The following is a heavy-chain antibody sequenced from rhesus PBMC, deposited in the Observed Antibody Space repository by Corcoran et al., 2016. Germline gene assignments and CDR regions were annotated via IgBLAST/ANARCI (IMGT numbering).Heavy chain of an antibody. CDR1: GGSISSNY. CDR2: IYGSSGST. Sequence: QVQLQESGPGLVKPSETLSLTCAVSGGSISSNYWSWIRQPPGKGLEWIGYIYGSSGSTYYNPSLKSRVTISTDRSKNPFPRKLSSVTAADTAVYDCARSYSSWSGLYFEFWGQGALVTVSS. J-gene: IGHJ1*01. V-gene: IGHV4-160*01. D-gene: IGHD6-13*01. CDR3: ARSYSSWSGLYFEF.